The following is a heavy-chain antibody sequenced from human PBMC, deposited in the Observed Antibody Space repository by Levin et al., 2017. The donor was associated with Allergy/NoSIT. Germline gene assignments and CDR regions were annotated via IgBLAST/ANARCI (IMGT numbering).Heavy chain of an antibody. Sequence: PSETLSLTCAVSGGSISSSNWWSWVRQPPGKGLEWIGEIYHSGSTNYNPSLKSRVTISVDKSKNHFSLKLSSVTAADTAVYYCATLRFTMVRGVSRGGSFDIWGQGTMVTVSS. D-gene: IGHD3-10*01. V-gene: IGHV4-4*02. CDR3: ATLRFTMVRGVSRGGSFDI. CDR2: IYHSGST. J-gene: IGHJ3*02. CDR1: GGSISSSNW.